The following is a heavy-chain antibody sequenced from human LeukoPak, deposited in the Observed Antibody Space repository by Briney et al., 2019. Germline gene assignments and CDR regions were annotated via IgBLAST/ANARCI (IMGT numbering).Heavy chain of an antibody. CDR1: GFTFSNAW. J-gene: IGHJ4*02. V-gene: IGHV3-15*01. CDR2: IKSKTDGGTT. CDR3: AREGDYDERGFDY. D-gene: IGHD3-16*01. Sequence: GGSLRLSCAASGFTFSNAWMSWVRQAPGKGLEWVGRIKSKTDGGTTDYAAPVKGRFTISRDDSKNTLYLQMNSLRAEDTAVYYCAREGDYDERGFDYWRQGTLVTVSS.